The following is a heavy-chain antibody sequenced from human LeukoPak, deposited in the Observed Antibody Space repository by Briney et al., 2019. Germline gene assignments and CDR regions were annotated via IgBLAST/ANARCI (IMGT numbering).Heavy chain of an antibody. CDR2: ISGSGGST. D-gene: IGHD3-22*01. CDR3: ARDHYDSSGLFDI. V-gene: IGHV3-23*01. Sequence: PGGSLRLSCAASGFTFSSSAMSWVRQASGKGLEWVSGISGSGGSTYYADSVKGRFTISRDNAKNTLYLQMNSLRAEDTAVYYCARDHYDSSGLFDIWGQGTMVTVSS. CDR1: GFTFSSSA. J-gene: IGHJ3*02.